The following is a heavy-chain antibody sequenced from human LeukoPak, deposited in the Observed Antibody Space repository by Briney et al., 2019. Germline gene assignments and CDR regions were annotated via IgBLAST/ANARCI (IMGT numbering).Heavy chain of an antibody. CDR1: GGSISSDIFY. CDR3: VRLLPSSGYVLGDWFDA. V-gene: IGHV4-39*01. D-gene: IGHD3-22*01. CDR2: TFSGGNA. Sequence: SETLSLTCSVSGGSISSDIFYWGWLRHPPGMGLEWVVSTFSGGNAYHNPSLKSRVTISVDTSKNQFSLKLISVTAADTAVYYCVRLLPSSGYVLGDWFDAWGQGTPVTVSS. J-gene: IGHJ5*02.